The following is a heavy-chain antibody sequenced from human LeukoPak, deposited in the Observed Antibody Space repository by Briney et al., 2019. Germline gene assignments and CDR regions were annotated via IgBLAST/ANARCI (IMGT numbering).Heavy chain of an antibody. V-gene: IGHV3-21*01. CDR1: GFTFSSYS. D-gene: IGHD4-17*01. Sequence: GGSLRLSCAASGFTFSSYSMNWVRQAPGKGLEWVSSISSSSSYIYYADSVKGRFTISRDNAKNSLYLQMNSLRAEDTAVYYCAGAEDGDYHPGDYWGQGTLVTVSS. J-gene: IGHJ4*02. CDR3: AGAEDGDYHPGDY. CDR2: ISSSSSYI.